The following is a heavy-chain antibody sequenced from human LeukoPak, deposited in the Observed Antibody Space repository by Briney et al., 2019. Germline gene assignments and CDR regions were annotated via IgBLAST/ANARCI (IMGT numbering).Heavy chain of an antibody. D-gene: IGHD3-22*01. CDR2: ISYDGSNK. J-gene: IGHJ4*02. CDR1: GFTFSSYA. CDR3: ARAGSGYFTY. Sequence: GGSLRLSCAASGFTFSSYAMHWVRQAPGKGLEWVAVISYDGSNKYYADSVKGRFTISRDNSKNTLYLQMNSLRSDDTAVYYCARAGSGYFTYWGQGTLVTVSS. V-gene: IGHV3-30*04.